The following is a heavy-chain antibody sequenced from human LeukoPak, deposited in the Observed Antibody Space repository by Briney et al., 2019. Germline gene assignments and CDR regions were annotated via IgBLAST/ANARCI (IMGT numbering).Heavy chain of an antibody. CDR1: GYTFTGYY. J-gene: IGHJ4*02. CDR3: ARDSSGWYRPGY. D-gene: IGHD6-19*01. CDR2: INPNSGGT. Sequence: ASVKVSCKASGYTFTGYYMHWVRQAPGQGLEWMGWINPNSGGTNYAQKFQGRVTMTRDTSISTAYMVLSRLRSDDTAVYYCARDSSGWYRPGYWGQGTLVTVSS. V-gene: IGHV1-2*02.